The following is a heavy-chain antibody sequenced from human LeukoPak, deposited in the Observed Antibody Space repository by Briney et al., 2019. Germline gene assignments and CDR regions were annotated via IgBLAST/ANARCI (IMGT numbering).Heavy chain of an antibody. CDR2: IYTSGST. D-gene: IGHD5-18*01. J-gene: IGHJ4*02. V-gene: IGHV4-61*02. Sequence: SQTLSLTCTVYGGSISSGSYYWSWIRQPAGKGLEWIGRIYTSGSTNYNPSLKSRVTISVDTSKNQFSLKLSSVTAADTAVYYCARGGFRGYSYGYPTVWGQGTLVTVSS. CDR1: GGSISSGSYY. CDR3: ARGGFRGYSYGYPTV.